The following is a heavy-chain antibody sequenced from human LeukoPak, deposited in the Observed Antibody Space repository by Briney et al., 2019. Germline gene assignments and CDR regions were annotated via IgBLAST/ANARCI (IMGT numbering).Heavy chain of an antibody. CDR3: ARAAMVRGVIMGY. D-gene: IGHD3-10*01. Sequence: ASVKVSCKASGYTFTGYYMHWVRQAPGRGLEWMGWINPNSGGTNYAQKFQGRVTMTRDTSISTAYMELSRLRSDDTAVYYCARAAMVRGVIMGYWGQGTLVTVSS. V-gene: IGHV1-2*02. J-gene: IGHJ4*02. CDR1: GYTFTGYY. CDR2: INPNSGGT.